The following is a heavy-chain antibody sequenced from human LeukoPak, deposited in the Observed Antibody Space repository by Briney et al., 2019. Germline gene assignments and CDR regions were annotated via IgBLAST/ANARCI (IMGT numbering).Heavy chain of an antibody. CDR1: GFTFSGSP. CDR3: TAYCLGTSCHSGVDS. J-gene: IGHJ4*02. CDR2: IRNTANNYAT. D-gene: IGHD2-2*01. Sequence: WGSLKLSCAVSGFTFSGSPLHWVGQASGKGLEWVGRIRNTANNYATVYAASLKGRFTISRDDSKSTAYLQINSLRTEDTAVYYCTAYCLGTSCHSGVDSWGQGTLVTVSS. V-gene: IGHV3-73*01.